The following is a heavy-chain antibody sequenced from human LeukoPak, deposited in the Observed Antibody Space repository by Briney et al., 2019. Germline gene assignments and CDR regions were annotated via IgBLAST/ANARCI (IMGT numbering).Heavy chain of an antibody. Sequence: KTGGSLRLSCAASGFTFRNYSMNWVRPAPGRGLEWVSSISSSGTYIYYAASVKGRFTISRDNANNSLYLQMNSLRAEDTAVYYCARDQDYGGDFDYWGQGTLVTVSS. D-gene: IGHD4-17*01. CDR2: ISSSGTYI. CDR1: GFTFRNYS. V-gene: IGHV3-21*01. CDR3: ARDQDYGGDFDY. J-gene: IGHJ4*02.